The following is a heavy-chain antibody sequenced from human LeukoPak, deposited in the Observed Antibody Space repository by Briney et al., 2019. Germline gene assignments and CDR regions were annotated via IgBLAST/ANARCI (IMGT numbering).Heavy chain of an antibody. CDR3: AKDLTYYYDSSGYYLDY. CDR1: GFTFSSYG. J-gene: IGHJ4*02. V-gene: IGHV3-33*06. D-gene: IGHD3-22*01. Sequence: PGGSLRLSCAASGFTFSSYGMHWVRQAPGKGLEWVAVIWYDGSNKYYADSVKGRSTISRDNSKNTLYLQMNSLRAEDTAVYYCAKDLTYYYDSSGYYLDYWGQGTLVTVSS. CDR2: IWYDGSNK.